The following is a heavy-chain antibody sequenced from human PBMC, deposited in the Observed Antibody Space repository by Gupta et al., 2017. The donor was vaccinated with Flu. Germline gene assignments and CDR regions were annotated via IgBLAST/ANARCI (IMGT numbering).Heavy chain of an antibody. Sequence: PPGKGLEWIGEINHSGSTNYNPSLKSRVTISVDTSKNQFSLKLSSVTAADTAVYYCARGLRGGYYYYYYMDVWGKGTTVTVSS. D-gene: IGHD3-16*01. CDR2: INHSGST. CDR3: ARGLRGGYYYYYYMDV. V-gene: IGHV4-34*01. J-gene: IGHJ6*03.